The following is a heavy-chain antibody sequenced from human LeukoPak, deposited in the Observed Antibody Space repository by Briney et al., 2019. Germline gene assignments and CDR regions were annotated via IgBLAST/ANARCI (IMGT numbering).Heavy chain of an antibody. Sequence: ASVKVSCKASGYTFTGYYMHWVRQAPGQGLEWMGWINPNSGGTNYARKFQGRVTMTRDTSISTAYMELSRLRSDDTAVYYCARVIAAAGPLDYWGQGTLVTVSS. V-gene: IGHV1-2*02. CDR2: INPNSGGT. CDR1: GYTFTGYY. J-gene: IGHJ4*02. CDR3: ARVIAAAGPLDY. D-gene: IGHD6-13*01.